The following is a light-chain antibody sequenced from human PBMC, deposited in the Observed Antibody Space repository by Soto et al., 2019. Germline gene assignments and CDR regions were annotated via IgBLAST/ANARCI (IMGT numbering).Light chain of an antibody. J-gene: IGKJ5*01. V-gene: IGKV3-20*01. CDR2: GVS. Sequence: EIVLTQSPGTLSLSPGERATLSCRASQSLSGNYLAWYQQKPGQAPRLLIYGVSSRATGVPVSFSGSGSGTDFTLTISRLEPEDFAVYYCQQYVSAPITFGQGTRLEIK. CDR3: QQYVSAPIT. CDR1: QSLSGNY.